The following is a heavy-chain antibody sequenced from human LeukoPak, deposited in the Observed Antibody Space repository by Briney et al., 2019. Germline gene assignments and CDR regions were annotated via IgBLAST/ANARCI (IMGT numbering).Heavy chain of an antibody. D-gene: IGHD3-10*01. CDR2: ISDHSRDG. J-gene: IGHJ3*02. CDR3: ARKNSGSKDDAFDI. Sequence: GASVKVSCKASGYTFTNHGISWVRQAPGQGLERVGWISDHSRDGHYAQKFQGRVTMTSDTSATTAYMELRSLRSDDTAVYYCARKNSGSKDDAFDIWGQGTMVTVSA. CDR1: GYTFTNHG. V-gene: IGHV1-18*01.